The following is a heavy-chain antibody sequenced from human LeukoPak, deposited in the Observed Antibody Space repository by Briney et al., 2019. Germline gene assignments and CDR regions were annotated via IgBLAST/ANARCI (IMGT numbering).Heavy chain of an antibody. J-gene: IGHJ4*02. D-gene: IGHD5-12*01. V-gene: IGHV3-9*01. CDR3: AKDKAPLYSGYDWDLDF. CDR1: GFTFHQYA. Sequence: GGSLRLSCAASGFTFHQYAIHWVRQVPGKGLEGVSGISWNSGSIGYADSVKGRFTISRDSAKNSVYLQMNSLRPEDTALYYCAKDKAPLYSGYDWDLDFWGQGTLVTVSS. CDR2: ISWNSGSI.